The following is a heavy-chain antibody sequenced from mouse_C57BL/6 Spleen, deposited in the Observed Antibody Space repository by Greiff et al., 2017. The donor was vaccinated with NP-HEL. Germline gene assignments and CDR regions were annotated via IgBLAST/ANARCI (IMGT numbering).Heavy chain of an antibody. CDR2: INPSSGYT. Sequence: VQLQESGAELARPGASVKMSCKASGYTFTSYTMHWVKQRPGQGLEWIGYINPSSGYTKYIQKFKDKATLTADKSSSTAYMQLSSLTSEDSAVYYCARKDGTSWFAYWGQGTLVTVSA. J-gene: IGHJ3*01. CDR1: GYTFTSYT. V-gene: IGHV1-4*01. CDR3: ARKDGTSWFAY. D-gene: IGHD4-1*01.